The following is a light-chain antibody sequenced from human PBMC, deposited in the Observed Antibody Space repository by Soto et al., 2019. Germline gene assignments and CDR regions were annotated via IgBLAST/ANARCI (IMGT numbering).Light chain of an antibody. J-gene: IGLJ1*01. CDR2: EVT. CDR1: SSDVGGYNH. CDR3: SSYASSSSYV. V-gene: IGLV2-14*01. Sequence: QSALTQPASVSGSPVQSITISCTGTSSDVGGYNHVSWYQIHPGKAPKLIIYEVTSRPSGVSYRFSGSKSSNSASLTISGLQAEDEADYYCSSYASSSSYVFGGGTKLTVL.